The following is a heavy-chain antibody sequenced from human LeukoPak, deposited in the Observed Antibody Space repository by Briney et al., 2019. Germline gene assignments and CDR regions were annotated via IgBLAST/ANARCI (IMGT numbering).Heavy chain of an antibody. D-gene: IGHD3-16*02. CDR3: ATGASRYDYVWGSYRPTYYYYMDV. CDR1: GGSISSYY. V-gene: IGHV4-59*01. J-gene: IGHJ6*03. Sequence: SETLSLTCTVSGGSISSYYWSWIRQPPGKGLEWIGYIYYSGSTNYNPSLKSRVTISVDTSKNQFSLKLSSVTAADTAVYYCATGASRYDYVWGSYRPTYYYYMDVWGKGTTVTISS. CDR2: IYYSGST.